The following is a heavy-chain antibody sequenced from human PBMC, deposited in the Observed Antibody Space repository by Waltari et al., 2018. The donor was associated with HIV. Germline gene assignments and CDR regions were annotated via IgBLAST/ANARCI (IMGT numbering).Heavy chain of an antibody. Sequence: EVHLVEWGGGLIQPGGSLSLSCTASGFTFSTYNMHWVRQSTGKGLEWVSAINTTGDPSYADSVKGRFTISRDNARNSLSLQMDSLRAGDTALYYCARVTRYSSGWYFDFWGQGTLVAVSS. CDR2: INTTGDP. V-gene: IGHV3-13*05. CDR3: ARVTRYSSGWYFDF. CDR1: GFTFSTYN. J-gene: IGHJ4*02. D-gene: IGHD6-19*01.